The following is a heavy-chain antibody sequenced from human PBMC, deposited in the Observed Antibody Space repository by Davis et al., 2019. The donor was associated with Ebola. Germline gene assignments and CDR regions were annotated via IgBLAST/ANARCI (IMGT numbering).Heavy chain of an antibody. CDR2: INPSAGNT. D-gene: IGHD6-6*01. Sequence: AASVKVSCKASGYTFTSYSMHLPRHALLQGLEWMGIINPSAGNTSYAQKFQGRITMTRDTSTSTVYMELSSLRSEDTAVYYCAKPPSSSSPYGMDVWGQGTTVTVSS. CDR3: AKPPSSSSPYGMDV. CDR1: GYTFTSYS. J-gene: IGHJ6*02. V-gene: IGHV1-46*01.